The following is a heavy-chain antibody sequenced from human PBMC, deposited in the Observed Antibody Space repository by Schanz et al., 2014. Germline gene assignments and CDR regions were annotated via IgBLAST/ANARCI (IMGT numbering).Heavy chain of an antibody. CDR3: TKGRTFGR. CDR1: GYTFTSYD. J-gene: IGHJ4*02. V-gene: IGHV1-8*01. D-gene: IGHD3-10*01. CDR2: MNSKTGNT. Sequence: QVQLVQSGAEVKKPGASVKVSCKASGYTFTSYDINWVRQATGQGLEWMGWMNSKTGNTGYAQRFQGRVTMTRNTSITTAYLELSSLRPGDTAVYYCTKGRTFGRWGQGTLVTVSS.